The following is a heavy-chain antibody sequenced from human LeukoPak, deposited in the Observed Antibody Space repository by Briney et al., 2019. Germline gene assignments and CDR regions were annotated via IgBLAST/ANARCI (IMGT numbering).Heavy chain of an antibody. CDR3: ARLRYFDWSWFDY. Sequence: NASETLSLTCAVYGGSFSGYYWSWIRQPPGKGLEWIGEINHSGSTNYNPSLKSRVTISVDTSKNQFSLKLSSVTAADTAVYYCARLRYFDWSWFDYWGQGTLVTVSS. V-gene: IGHV4-34*01. J-gene: IGHJ4*02. CDR1: GGSFSGYY. CDR2: INHSGST. D-gene: IGHD3-9*01.